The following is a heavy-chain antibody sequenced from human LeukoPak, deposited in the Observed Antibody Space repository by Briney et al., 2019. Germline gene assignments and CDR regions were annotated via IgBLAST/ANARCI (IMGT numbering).Heavy chain of an antibody. CDR1: GFTFSSYA. D-gene: IGHD6-13*01. J-gene: IGHJ4*02. CDR3: VGVPNPYSSSWYPIPY. CDR2: ISGSGGST. V-gene: IGHV3-23*01. Sequence: PGGSLRLSCAASGFTFSSYAMSWVRQAPGKGLEWVSAISGSGGSTYYADSVKGRFTISRDNSKNTLYLQMNSLRAEDTAVYYCVGVPNPYSSSWYPIPYWGQGTLVTVSS.